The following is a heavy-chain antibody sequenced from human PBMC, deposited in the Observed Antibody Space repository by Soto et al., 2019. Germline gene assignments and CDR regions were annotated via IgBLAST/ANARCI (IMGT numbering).Heavy chain of an antibody. D-gene: IGHD3-3*01. CDR2: INPSGGST. CDR1: GYTFTSYY. V-gene: IGHV1-46*01. CDR3: ASIFEVRVALLDL. J-gene: IGHJ5*02. Sequence: ASVKVSCKASGYTFTSYYMQWVRQAPGLGLEWMGIINPSGGSTTYAHKFQGRVTMTRDTSTSTVYMELSSLRSEDTAVYYCASIFEVRVALLDLWGEGALVSVSA.